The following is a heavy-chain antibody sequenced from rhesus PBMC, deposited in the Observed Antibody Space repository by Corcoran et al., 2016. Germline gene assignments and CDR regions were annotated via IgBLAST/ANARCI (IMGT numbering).Heavy chain of an antibody. Sequence: QVQLVQSGAEIKQPGASVKLSCKASGYTFTSYYMHWVRQAPGQGLEWIVLISPYNGNKSYAQNFQGRVSITTDTSTSTGYMELSSLRSEDTAVYYCATGSVLGSAGPDSYFDYWGQGVLVTVSS. CDR2: ISPYNGNK. V-gene: IGHV1-1*01. CDR3: ATGSVLGSAGPDSYFDY. D-gene: IGHD6-13*01. J-gene: IGHJ4*01. CDR1: GYTFTSYY.